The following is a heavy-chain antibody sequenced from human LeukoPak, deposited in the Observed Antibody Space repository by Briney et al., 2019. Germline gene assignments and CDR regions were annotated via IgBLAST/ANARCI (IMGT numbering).Heavy chain of an antibody. D-gene: IGHD5-12*01. CDR3: AKESDSGYHSEGPKN. J-gene: IGHJ4*02. CDR1: GFNFNSFA. Sequence: GGSLRLSCVASGFNFNSFALHWVRQAPGKGLEWVAFVRNDGSNEYYVGSVKGRFTISRDKSKNTLYLQMNSLRAEDTAVYSCAKESDSGYHSEGPKNWGLGTLVTVSS. CDR2: VRNDGSNE. V-gene: IGHV3-30*02.